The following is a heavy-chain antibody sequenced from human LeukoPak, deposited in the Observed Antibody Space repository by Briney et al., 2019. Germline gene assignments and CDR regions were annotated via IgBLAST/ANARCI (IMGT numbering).Heavy chain of an antibody. CDR3: ARAGLYYYGSGSYYNFDY. CDR1: GGSISTSSYY. D-gene: IGHD3-10*01. Sequence: SETLSLTCTVSGGSISTSSYYWGWIRQPPGKGLEWIGTIYYTGSTYSNPSLKSRVTISVDTSKNQFSLKLSSVTAADTAVYYCARAGLYYYGSGSYYNFDYWGQGTLVTVSS. V-gene: IGHV4-39*01. CDR2: IYYTGST. J-gene: IGHJ4*02.